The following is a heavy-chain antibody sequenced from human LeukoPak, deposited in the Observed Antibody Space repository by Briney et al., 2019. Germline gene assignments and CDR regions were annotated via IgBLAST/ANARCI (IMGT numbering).Heavy chain of an antibody. V-gene: IGHV3-23*01. J-gene: IGHJ3*02. Sequence: AASLRLSCAASGFTFISYAISWVRQAPGKVLEWVSAISGSGGNTYYADSMKGRFTISRDNSKNTLYLQMNSLRAEDTAVYYCAKDSVLDAFDIWGQGTMVTVSS. CDR3: AKDSVLDAFDI. CDR1: GFTFISYA. CDR2: ISGSGGNT. D-gene: IGHD5/OR15-5a*01.